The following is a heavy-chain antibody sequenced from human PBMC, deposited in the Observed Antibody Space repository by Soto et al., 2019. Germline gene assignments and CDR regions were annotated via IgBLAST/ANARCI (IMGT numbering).Heavy chain of an antibody. CDR3: ARAAVLTFTRFYDVDV. CDR2: IIPMFGTT. V-gene: IGHV1-69*18. Sequence: QVQLVQSGAEVKPPGSSVKVSCEASGGTFNSYSINWVRQAPGQGLEWMGRIIPMFGTTDYAQRFQGRVTFTADESTNTASMEVTNLTSEDTAVYYCARAAVLTFTRFYDVDVWGQGTTVTVSS. J-gene: IGHJ6*02. D-gene: IGHD6-13*01. CDR1: GGTFNSYS.